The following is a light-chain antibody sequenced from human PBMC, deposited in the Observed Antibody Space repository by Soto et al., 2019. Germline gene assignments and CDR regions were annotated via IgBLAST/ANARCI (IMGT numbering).Light chain of an antibody. J-gene: IGKJ1*01. CDR3: QQRYSWLRA. V-gene: IGKV3-11*01. Sequence: EIVLTQSPATLSLSPGERATLSCRASQSVSSSVAWYQHKPGQSPRLVVYSGDKRAPGIPPRFSGSGSGTDFTLTISSLESDDFAIYYCQQRYSWLRAFGPGTKVDIK. CDR2: SGD. CDR1: QSVSSS.